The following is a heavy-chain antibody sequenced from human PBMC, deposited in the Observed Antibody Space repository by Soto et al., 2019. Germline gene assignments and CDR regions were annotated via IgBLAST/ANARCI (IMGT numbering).Heavy chain of an antibody. Sequence: PWVSLRLSCSASGLSFSTYAMSWVRQAPGKGPVWVSAISGSAGSTFYADSVKGRFTIPRDNYMNTLYLQMNSLRPEDTAVYYCAHPRGFGVFDAYDIWGQGTMVTFSS. CDR3: AHPRGFGVFDAYDI. J-gene: IGHJ3*02. V-gene: IGHV3-23*01. CDR2: ISGSAGST. CDR1: GLSFSTYA. D-gene: IGHD3-10*01.